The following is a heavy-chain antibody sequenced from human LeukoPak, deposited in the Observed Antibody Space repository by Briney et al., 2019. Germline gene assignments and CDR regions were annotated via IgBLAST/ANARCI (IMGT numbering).Heavy chain of an antibody. J-gene: IGHJ4*02. CDR1: GFTLSSSY. V-gene: IGHV3-7*01. Sequence: SGGSLKLSCAVSGFTLSSSYMSWVRQAPGKGLEWVANIKQDGTEKYYVDSVKGRFTISRDNAKNSLYLQMNSLRAEDTAVYYCARDSSGSQYYFDYWGQGTLVTVSS. CDR3: ARDSSGSQYYFDY. CDR2: IKQDGTEK. D-gene: IGHD3-22*01.